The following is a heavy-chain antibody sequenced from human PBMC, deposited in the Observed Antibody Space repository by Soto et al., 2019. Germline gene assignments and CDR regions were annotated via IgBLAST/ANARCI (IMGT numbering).Heavy chain of an antibody. D-gene: IGHD1-1*01. CDR3: ARERTGTTSMDV. J-gene: IGHJ6*02. Sequence: QVQLVQSGAEVKKPGASVKVSCKASGYTVTSHDINWVRQATGQGLEWMGWMNPNSGNTGYAQKFQGRVTMTRNTSISTAYMELSSLRSEDTAVYYCARERTGTTSMDVWGQGTTVTVSS. CDR2: MNPNSGNT. V-gene: IGHV1-8*01. CDR1: GYTVTSHD.